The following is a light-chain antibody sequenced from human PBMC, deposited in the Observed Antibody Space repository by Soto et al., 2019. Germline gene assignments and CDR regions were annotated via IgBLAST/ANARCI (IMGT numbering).Light chain of an antibody. CDR2: GNS. J-gene: IGLJ1*01. CDR3: QSYDSSLSGYV. V-gene: IGLV1-40*01. CDR1: SSNIGAGYD. Sequence: QSVLTQPPSVSGAPGQRVTISCTGSSSNIGAGYDVHWYQQLPGTAPKHLIYGNSNRPSGVPDRFSGSKSGTSASLAITGLQAEDEDDYDCQSYDSSLSGYVFGTGTKLTVL.